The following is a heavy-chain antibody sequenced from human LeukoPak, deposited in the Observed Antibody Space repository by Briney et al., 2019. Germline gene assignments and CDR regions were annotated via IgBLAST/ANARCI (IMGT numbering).Heavy chain of an antibody. Sequence: GGSLRLSCAASEFSVGSNYMTWVRQAPGKGLEWVSLIYSGGSTYYADSVKGRFTISRDNSKNTLYLQMNSLRAEDTAVYYCAKASDQNYYFDYWGQGTLVTVSS. J-gene: IGHJ4*02. D-gene: IGHD1-7*01. CDR1: EFSVGSNY. V-gene: IGHV3-66*01. CDR2: IYSGGST. CDR3: AKASDQNYYFDY.